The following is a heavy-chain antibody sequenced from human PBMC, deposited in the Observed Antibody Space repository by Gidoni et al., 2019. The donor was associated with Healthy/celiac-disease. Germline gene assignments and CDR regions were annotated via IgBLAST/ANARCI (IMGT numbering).Heavy chain of an antibody. CDR3: ARGLRFLEWFYGMDV. J-gene: IGHJ6*02. V-gene: IGHV4-61*02. Sequence: HVQLQESGPALVTPSLTLSLTCTVSGGSISSGSYYWSWIRHPAGKGLEWIGRIYTSGSTNYNPSLKSRGTISVDTSKNQCSLKLSSVTAADTAVYYCARGLRFLEWFYGMDVWGQGTTVTVSS. CDR1: GGSISSGSYY. CDR2: IYTSGST. D-gene: IGHD3-3*01.